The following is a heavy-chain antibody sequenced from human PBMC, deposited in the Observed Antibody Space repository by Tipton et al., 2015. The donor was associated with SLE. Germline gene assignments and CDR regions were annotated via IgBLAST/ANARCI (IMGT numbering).Heavy chain of an antibody. CDR2: TSSSSSYI. CDR1: GFTFSNYE. D-gene: IGHD4-17*01. Sequence: SLRLSCAASGFTFSNYEMNWVRQAPGKGLEWVSSTSSSSSYIYYADSVKGRFTISRDNAKNSLYLQMNSLRAEDTAAYYCARRDYGDYLYYFDYWGQGTLVTVSS. J-gene: IGHJ4*02. V-gene: IGHV3-21*03. CDR3: ARRDYGDYLYYFDY.